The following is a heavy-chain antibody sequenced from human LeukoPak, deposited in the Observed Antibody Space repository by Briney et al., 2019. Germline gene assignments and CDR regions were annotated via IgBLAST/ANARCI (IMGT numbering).Heavy chain of an antibody. V-gene: IGHV4-59*01. CDR2: IYCSGST. J-gene: IGHJ4*02. CDR3: ARLPPVGPGLDDY. CDR1: GDSISNYY. D-gene: IGHD3/OR15-3a*01. Sequence: PSETLSLTCTVSGDSISNYYWSWVRQPPGKGLEWIGYIYCSGSTNYNPSLKSRVSISADTSKNQFSLKLSSVTAADTAVYYCARLPPVGPGLDDYWGQGTLVTVSS.